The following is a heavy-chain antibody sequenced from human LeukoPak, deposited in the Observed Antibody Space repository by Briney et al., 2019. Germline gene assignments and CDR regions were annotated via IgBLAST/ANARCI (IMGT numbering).Heavy chain of an antibody. Sequence: ASVKVSCKASGYTFISYDFNWVRQATGQGLEWMGWMSPNSGNTGYAQKFQGRITMTKSTSMSTAYMELSDLESEDTAVYYCARTPPDYGIDYWGQGTLVTVSS. D-gene: IGHD4-17*01. CDR2: MSPNSGNT. CDR3: ARTPPDYGIDY. CDR1: GYTFISYD. J-gene: IGHJ4*02. V-gene: IGHV1-8*01.